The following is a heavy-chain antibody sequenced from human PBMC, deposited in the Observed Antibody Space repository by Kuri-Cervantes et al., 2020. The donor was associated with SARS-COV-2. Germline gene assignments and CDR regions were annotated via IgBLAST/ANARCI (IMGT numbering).Heavy chain of an antibody. J-gene: IGHJ6*02. CDR2: INSSSSTI. D-gene: IGHD4-17*01. V-gene: IGHV3-48*02. CDR1: GFTFSSYS. Sequence: GESLKISCAASGFTFSSYSMNWVRQAPGKGLEWVSYINSSSSTIYYADSVKGRFTISRDNAKNSLYLQMNSLRDEDTAVYYCARTTYGDYYWYGMDVWGQGTTVTVSS. CDR3: ARTTYGDYYWYGMDV.